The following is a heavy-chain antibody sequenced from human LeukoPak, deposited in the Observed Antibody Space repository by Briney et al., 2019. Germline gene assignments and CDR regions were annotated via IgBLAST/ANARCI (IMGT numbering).Heavy chain of an antibody. CDR1: GFRFDDYV. J-gene: IGHJ4*02. Sequence: PGGSLRLSCVASGFRFDDYVMHWVRHVPGKGLEWVSGISWNSGNIGYGDSVKGRFTVSRDNAKNSLYLQMNNLRSDDTALYYCAGGYYLYWGQGTLVTVSP. D-gene: IGHD3-22*01. V-gene: IGHV3-9*01. CDR2: ISWNSGNI. CDR3: AGGYYLY.